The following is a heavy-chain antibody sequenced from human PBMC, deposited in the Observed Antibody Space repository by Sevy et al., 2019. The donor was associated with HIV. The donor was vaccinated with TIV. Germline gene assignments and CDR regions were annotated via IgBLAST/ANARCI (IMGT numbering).Heavy chain of an antibody. CDR2: IWDDGSDK. CDR1: GFTFSSYV. V-gene: IGHV3-30*04. D-gene: IGHD1-26*01. J-gene: IGHJ4*02. Sequence: GGSLRLSCAASGFTFSSYVMHWVRQAPGKGLEGVALIWDDGSDKYYADSVKGRFTISRDNSKNMLYLQMNSLRPEDTAVYYCARDLVGATSDWGQGTLVTVSS. CDR3: ARDLVGATSD.